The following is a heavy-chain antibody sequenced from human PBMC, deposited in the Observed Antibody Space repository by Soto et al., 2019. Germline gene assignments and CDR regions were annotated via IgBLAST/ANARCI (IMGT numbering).Heavy chain of an antibody. CDR1: GFTFSVSA. J-gene: IGHJ6*02. CDR3: ARLAEWEYYDGMDV. V-gene: IGHV3-73*02. Sequence: EVPLVESGGGLVQPGGSLKLSCAVSGFTFSVSAIHWVRQASGKGLEWVGRIRSKADNYATAYGASVKGRFSISRDDXXNTAYLQRSSLNTEDTAVYYCARLAEWEYYDGMDVWGQGTTVTVSS. CDR2: IRSKADNYAT. D-gene: IGHD1-26*01.